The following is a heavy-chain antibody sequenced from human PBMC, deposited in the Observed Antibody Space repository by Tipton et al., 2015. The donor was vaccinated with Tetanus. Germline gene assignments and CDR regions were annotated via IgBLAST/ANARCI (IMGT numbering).Heavy chain of an antibody. CDR2: INHSGST. CDR3: ASSLWFGELSYCFDY. Sequence: TLSLTCAVYGGSFRGYYWSWIRQPPGKGLEWIGEINHSGSTNYNPSLKSRVTISVDTSKNQFSLKLSSVTAADTAVYYCASSLWFGELSYCFDYWGQGTLVTVSS. D-gene: IGHD3-10*01. CDR1: GGSFRGYY. V-gene: IGHV4-34*01. J-gene: IGHJ4*02.